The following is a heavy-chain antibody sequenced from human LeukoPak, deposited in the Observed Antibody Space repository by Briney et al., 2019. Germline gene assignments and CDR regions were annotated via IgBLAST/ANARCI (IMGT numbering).Heavy chain of an antibody. Sequence: SETLSLTCAVYGGSFSGYYWSWIRQPPGKGLEWIGEINHSGSTNYNPSLKSRVTTSVDTSKNQFSLKLSSVTAADTAVYYCARGYGSGSFNWFDPWGQGTLVTVSS. V-gene: IGHV4-34*01. CDR1: GGSFSGYY. D-gene: IGHD3-10*01. J-gene: IGHJ5*02. CDR3: ARGYGSGSFNWFDP. CDR2: INHSGST.